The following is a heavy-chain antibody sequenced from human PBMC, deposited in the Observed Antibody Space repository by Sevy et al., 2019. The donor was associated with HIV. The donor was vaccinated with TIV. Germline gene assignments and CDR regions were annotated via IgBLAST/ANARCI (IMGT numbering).Heavy chain of an antibody. CDR2: ISGSGGST. Sequence: GGSLRLSCAASGFTFSSYAMSWVRQAPGKGLEWVSAISGSGGSTYYADSVKGRFTISRDNSKNTLYLQMNSLRAEDMAVYYCAKDSYYDFWSGPPDYWGQGTLVTVSS. D-gene: IGHD3-3*01. V-gene: IGHV3-23*01. CDR1: GFTFSSYA. J-gene: IGHJ4*02. CDR3: AKDSYYDFWSGPPDY.